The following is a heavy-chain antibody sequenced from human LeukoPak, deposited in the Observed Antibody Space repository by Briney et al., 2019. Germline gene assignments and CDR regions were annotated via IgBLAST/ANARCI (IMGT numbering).Heavy chain of an antibody. J-gene: IGHJ4*02. V-gene: IGHV3-48*01. CDR3: ATQLELRIFDY. Sequence: GGSLRLSCAASGFTFDDYAMHWVRQAPGKGLEWVSYISSSSSTIYYADSVKGRFTISRDNAKNSLYLQMNSLRAEDTAVYYCATQLELRIFDYWGQGTLVTVSS. D-gene: IGHD1-7*01. CDR2: ISSSSSTI. CDR1: GFTFDDYA.